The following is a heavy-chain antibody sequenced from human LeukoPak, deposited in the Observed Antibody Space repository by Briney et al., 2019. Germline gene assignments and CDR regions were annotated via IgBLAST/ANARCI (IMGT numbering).Heavy chain of an antibody. CDR2: IKKDGSEK. CDR3: ARNDWHYDFWSGSPYDAFHI. Sequence: PGGSLRLSCAASGFTFSSYWMSWVRQAAGKGLEWVANIKKDGSEKYYVDSVKGGFTISRDNAKNSLYLQMNSLRAEHTAVYYCARNDWHYDFWSGSPYDAFHIWGQGTMVTVSS. J-gene: IGHJ3*02. CDR1: GFTFSSYW. V-gene: IGHV3-7*01. D-gene: IGHD3-3*01.